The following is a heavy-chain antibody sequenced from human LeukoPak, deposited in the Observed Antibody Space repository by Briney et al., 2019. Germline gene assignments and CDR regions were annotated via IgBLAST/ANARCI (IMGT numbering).Heavy chain of an antibody. Sequence: PSETLSLTCALYGGSFSGYYWSWIRQPPGKGLEWIGEINHSGSTNYNPSLKSRVTISVDTSKNQFSLKLSSVTAADTAVYYCAREGSYYDSSGLYYMDVWGKGTTVTVSS. CDR3: AREGSYYDSSGLYYMDV. D-gene: IGHD3-22*01. J-gene: IGHJ6*03. CDR1: GGSFSGYY. CDR2: INHSGST. V-gene: IGHV4-34*01.